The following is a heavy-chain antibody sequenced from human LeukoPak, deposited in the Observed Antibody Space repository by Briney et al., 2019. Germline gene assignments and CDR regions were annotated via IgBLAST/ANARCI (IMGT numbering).Heavy chain of an antibody. Sequence: GGSLRLSCAASGFTFDDYTMHWVRQAPGKGLEWVSLISWDGGSTYYADSVKGRFTISKDNSQNTLYLQMNNLRDDDTAVYYCAKEGDEFRGYLDVWGKGTTVSVSS. CDR1: GFTFDDYT. D-gene: IGHD3-16*01. J-gene: IGHJ6*03. CDR2: ISWDGGST. CDR3: AKEGDEFRGYLDV. V-gene: IGHV3-43*01.